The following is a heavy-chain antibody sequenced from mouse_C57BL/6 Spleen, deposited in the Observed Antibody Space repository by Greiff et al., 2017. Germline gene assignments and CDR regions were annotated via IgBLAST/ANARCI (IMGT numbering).Heavy chain of an antibody. CDR2: ISDGGSYT. CDR1: GFTFSSYA. J-gene: IGHJ2*01. Sequence: EVHLVESGGGLVKPGGSLKLSCAASGFTFSSYAMSWVRQTPEKRLEWVATISDGGSYTYYPDNVKGRFTISRDNAKNNLYLQMSHLKSEDTAMYYCARDGGYCDYWGQGTTLTVSS. V-gene: IGHV5-4*01. CDR3: ARDGGYCDY.